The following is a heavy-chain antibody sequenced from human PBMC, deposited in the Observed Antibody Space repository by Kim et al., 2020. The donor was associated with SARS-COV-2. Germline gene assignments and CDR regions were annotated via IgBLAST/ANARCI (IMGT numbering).Heavy chain of an antibody. CDR2: IYGGDSET. D-gene: IGHD3-22*01. V-gene: IGHV5-51*01. J-gene: IGHJ4*02. CDR1: GYNFVGYW. Sequence: GESLKISCQASGYNFVGYWIGWVRQMPGKGLEFMGLIYGGDSETRYSPSFEGQVSISVDRSMKSASLQWSSLKASDTAIYYCARSYYYDRNGHTLYFDYWGQGTLVTVSS. CDR3: ARSYYYDRNGHTLYFDY.